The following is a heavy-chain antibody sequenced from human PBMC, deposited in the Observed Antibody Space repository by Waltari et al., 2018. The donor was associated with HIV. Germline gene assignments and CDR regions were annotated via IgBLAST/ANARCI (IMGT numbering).Heavy chain of an antibody. CDR2: IYTSGST. J-gene: IGHJ6*02. CDR1: GGSISSGSSY. CDR3: ARGIVGAKEKNNGMDV. D-gene: IGHD1-26*01. Sequence: QVQLQESGPRLVKTSQTLSLTCTVSGGSISSGSSYWSWIRQPAGKGLEWIGRIYTSGSTNYNPSLKSRVTISVDTSRNEFSLRLSSVTAADTGVYYCARGIVGAKEKNNGMDVWGQGTTVTVSS. V-gene: IGHV4-61*02.